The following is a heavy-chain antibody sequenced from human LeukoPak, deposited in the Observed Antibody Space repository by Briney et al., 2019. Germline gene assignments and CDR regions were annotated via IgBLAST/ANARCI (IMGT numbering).Heavy chain of an antibody. CDR3: ARSRITMVRGTPSHYYYYYGMDV. Sequence: GGSLRLSCAASGFTFSSYSMNWVRQAPGKGLEWVSSISSSSSYIYYADSVKGRFTISRDNAKNSLYLQMNSLRAEDTAVYYCARSRITMVRGTPSHYYYYYGMDVWGKGTTVTVPS. D-gene: IGHD3-10*01. CDR2: ISSSSSYI. V-gene: IGHV3-21*01. J-gene: IGHJ6*04. CDR1: GFTFSSYS.